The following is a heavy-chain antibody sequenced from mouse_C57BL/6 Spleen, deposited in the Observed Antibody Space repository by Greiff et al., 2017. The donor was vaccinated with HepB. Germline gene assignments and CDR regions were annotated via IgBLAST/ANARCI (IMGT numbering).Heavy chain of an antibody. Sequence: VKLQQPGAELVKPGASVKMSCKASGYTFTSYWITWVKQRPGQGLEWIGDIYPGSGSTNYNEKFKSKATLTVDTSSSTAYMQLSSLTSEDSAVYYCARDEDGSSYWFAYWGQGTLVTVSA. CDR2: IYPGSGST. D-gene: IGHD1-1*01. CDR3: ARDEDGSSYWFAY. V-gene: IGHV1-55*01. J-gene: IGHJ3*01. CDR1: GYTFTSYW.